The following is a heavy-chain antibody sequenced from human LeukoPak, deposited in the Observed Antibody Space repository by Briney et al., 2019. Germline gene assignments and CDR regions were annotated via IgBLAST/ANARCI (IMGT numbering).Heavy chain of an antibody. CDR2: ICYSGST. V-gene: IGHV4-39*01. J-gene: IGHJ5*02. Sequence: PSETLSLTCTVSGVSISSSSYCWGWIRQPPGKGLEWIGSICYSGSTFYNPSLKSRVTLSVDTSKNQFFLELSSVTAADTALYYCARTENYIPEDCFDPWGQGTLVTVSS. CDR3: ARTENYIPEDCFDP. D-gene: IGHD5-24*01. CDR1: GVSISSSSYC.